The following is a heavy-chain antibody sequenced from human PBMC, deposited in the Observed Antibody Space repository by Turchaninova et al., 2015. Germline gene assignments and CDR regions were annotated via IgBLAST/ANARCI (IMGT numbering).Heavy chain of an antibody. V-gene: IGHV3-74*01. CDR3: ARHVGVAGTSPLGY. D-gene: IGHD6-19*01. CDR1: GFTFSSHW. Sequence: EVQLVESGGDLVQHGGSLVLACAASGFTFSSHWVLWVRQAPGKGLVWVSRISREGSSTSYADSVKGRFTISRDNAKNTLYLQMNSLRAEDTAVYYCARHVGVAGTSPLGYWGQGTLVTVSS. CDR2: ISREGSST. J-gene: IGHJ4*02.